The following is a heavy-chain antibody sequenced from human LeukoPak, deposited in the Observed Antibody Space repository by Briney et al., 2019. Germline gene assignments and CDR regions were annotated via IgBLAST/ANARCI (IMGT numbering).Heavy chain of an antibody. V-gene: IGHV3-7*04. D-gene: IGHD5-24*01. Sequence: GGSLRLSCAASGFTFSSYWMSWVRQAPGKGLEWVANIKQDGSEKNYVDSVKGRFTISRDNAKTSLYLQMNSLRAEDTAIYYCTRVGYIDEGIDYWGQGTLVTVSS. J-gene: IGHJ4*02. CDR3: TRVGYIDEGIDY. CDR1: GFTFSSYW. CDR2: IKQDGSEK.